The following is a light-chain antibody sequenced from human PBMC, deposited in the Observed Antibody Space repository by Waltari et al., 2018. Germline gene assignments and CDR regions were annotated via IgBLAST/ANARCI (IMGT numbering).Light chain of an antibody. Sequence: QSALTQPASVSGSPGQSITISCTGTSSDVGGYDFVSWYQQHPGKFPKLIIYEVPNRPSGVSNRISGSKSGNTASLTISGLQAEDEADYYCASYTTTTTVIFGSGTKVTVL. V-gene: IGLV2-14*01. CDR2: EVP. CDR3: ASYTTTTTVI. J-gene: IGLJ1*01. CDR1: SSDVGGYDF.